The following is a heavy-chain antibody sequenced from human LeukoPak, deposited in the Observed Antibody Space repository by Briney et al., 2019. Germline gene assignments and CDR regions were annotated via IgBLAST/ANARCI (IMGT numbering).Heavy chain of an antibody. CDR3: ARDQQYHRPAGWFDP. CDR1: GGSISSNTYH. D-gene: IGHD1-14*01. V-gene: IGHV4-39*01. Sequence: PSETLSLTCTVSGGSISSNTYHWGWIRQPPGKGLEWIGTIPYSGRTYYNPSLESRVTISVDASKNQFSLELNSVTAADTAVYYCARDQQYHRPAGWFDPWGQGTLVTVSS. CDR2: IPYSGRT. J-gene: IGHJ5*02.